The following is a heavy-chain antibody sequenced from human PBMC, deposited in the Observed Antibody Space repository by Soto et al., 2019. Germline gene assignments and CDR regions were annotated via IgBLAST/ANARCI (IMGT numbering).Heavy chain of an antibody. Sequence: GGSLRLSCAASGFTFSSYWMSWVRQAPGKGLEWVANIKQDGSEKYYVDSVKGRFTISRDNAKNSLYLQMNSLRAEDPAVYYCARTPYGGNSWADYWGQGTLVTVSS. V-gene: IGHV3-7*05. CDR3: ARTPYGGNSWADY. D-gene: IGHD2-21*02. CDR2: IKQDGSEK. CDR1: GFTFSSYW. J-gene: IGHJ4*02.